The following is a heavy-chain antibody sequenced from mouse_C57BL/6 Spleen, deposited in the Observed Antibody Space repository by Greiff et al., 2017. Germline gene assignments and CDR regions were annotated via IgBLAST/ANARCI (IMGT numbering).Heavy chain of an antibody. CDR3: TVDYEEAWFAY. V-gene: IGHV14-4*01. Sequence: EVQLQQSGAELVRPGASVKLSCTASGFNIKDDYMHWVKQRPEQGLAWIGWIDPENGDTEYASKFQGKATITADTSSNTAYLQRSSLTSEDTAVYYCTVDYEEAWFAYWGQGTLVTVSA. D-gene: IGHD2-4*01. CDR1: GFNIKDDY. CDR2: IDPENGDT. J-gene: IGHJ3*01.